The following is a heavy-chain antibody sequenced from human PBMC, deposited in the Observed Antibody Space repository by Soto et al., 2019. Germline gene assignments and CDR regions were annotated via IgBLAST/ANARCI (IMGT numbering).Heavy chain of an antibody. D-gene: IGHD5-12*01. V-gene: IGHV1-46*01. CDR3: ARERGGYDADYYYYYGMDV. J-gene: IGHJ6*02. CDR1: GYTFTSYY. CDR2: INPSGGST. Sequence: ASVKVSCKASGYTFTSYYMHWVRQAPGQGLEWMGIINPSGGSTSYAQKFQGRVTMTRDTSTSTVYMELSSLRSEDTAVYYCARERGGYDADYYYYYGMDVWGQGTTVTLSS.